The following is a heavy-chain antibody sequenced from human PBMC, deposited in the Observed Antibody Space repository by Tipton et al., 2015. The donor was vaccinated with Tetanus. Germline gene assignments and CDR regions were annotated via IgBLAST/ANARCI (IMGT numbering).Heavy chain of an antibody. J-gene: IGHJ6*02. CDR1: GGSISSGGYY. D-gene: IGHD1-1*01. CDR3: ARERYIHYGMDV. CDR2: IYDSGSI. Sequence: TLSLTCIVTGGSISSGGYYWSWIRQHPGKGLEWIGYIYDSGSIYYNPSLKSRVSISIDTSKNQLSLKLSSVTAADTAVYYCARERYIHYGMDVWGQGTTVTVSS. V-gene: IGHV4-31*03.